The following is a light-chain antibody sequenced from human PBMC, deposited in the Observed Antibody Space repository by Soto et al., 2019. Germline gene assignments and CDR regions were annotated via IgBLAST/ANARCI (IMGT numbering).Light chain of an antibody. CDR2: AAS. CDR3: QRYNNCPAVT. V-gene: IGKV1-27*01. Sequence: DIQMTQSPSSLSASVGDRVTITCRASQDINNYLAWYQQKPGKPPKLLIYAASTLQSGVPSRFSGGGSGTDFTLTINSLQPEDGATYYCQRYNNCPAVTFGPGLKV. CDR1: QDINNY. J-gene: IGKJ3*01.